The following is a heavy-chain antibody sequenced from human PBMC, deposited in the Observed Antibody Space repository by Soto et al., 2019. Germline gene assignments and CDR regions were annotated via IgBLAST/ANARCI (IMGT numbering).Heavy chain of an antibody. CDR1: GFTFSSYA. D-gene: IGHD2-2*01. CDR2: MSYDGSNK. J-gene: IGHJ6*02. V-gene: IGHV3-30-3*01. CDR3: ARDKGYCSSTSCYGELGGMDV. Sequence: GGSLRLSCAASGFTFSSYAMHWVRQAPGKGLEWVAIMSYDGSNKYYADSVKGRFTISRDNSKNTLYLQMNSLRAEDTAVYYCARDKGYCSSTSCYGELGGMDVWGQGTTVTVSS.